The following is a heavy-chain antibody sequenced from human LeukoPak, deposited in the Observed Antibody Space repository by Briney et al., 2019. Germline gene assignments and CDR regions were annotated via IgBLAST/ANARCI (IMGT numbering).Heavy chain of an antibody. V-gene: IGHV3-48*01. CDR3: ARDLSLGDYYGSGSYHDY. CDR1: GFTFSSYS. J-gene: IGHJ4*02. CDR2: ISSSSSTI. Sequence: GGSLRLSCAASGFTFSSYSMNWVHQAPGKGLEWVSYISSSSSTIYYADSVKGRFTISRDNAKNSLYLQMNSLRAEDTAVYYCARDLSLGDYYGSGSYHDYWGQGTLVTVSS. D-gene: IGHD3-10*01.